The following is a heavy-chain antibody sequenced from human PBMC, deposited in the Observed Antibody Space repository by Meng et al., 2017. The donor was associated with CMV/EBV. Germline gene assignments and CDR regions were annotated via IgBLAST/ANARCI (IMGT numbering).Heavy chain of an antibody. CDR3: ARGGYCSSTSCSDYYYYYGMDV. D-gene: IGHD2-2*01. CDR2: IIPIFGTA. V-gene: IGHV1-69*05. J-gene: IGHJ6*02. CDR1: GGTFSSYA. Sequence: SVKVSCKASGGTFSSYAISWVRQAPGQGLEWMGGIIPIFGTANYAQKFQGRVTMTRDTSISTAYMELSRLRSDDTAVYYCARGGYCSSTSCSDYYYYYGMDVWGQGTTVTVSS.